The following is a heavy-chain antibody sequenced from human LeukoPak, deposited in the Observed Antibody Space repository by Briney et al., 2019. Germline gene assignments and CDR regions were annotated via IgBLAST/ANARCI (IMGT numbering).Heavy chain of an antibody. CDR1: GGSISSYY. CDR3: AGTPRAGYKTPFDY. Sequence: SETLSLTCTVSGGSISSYYWSWIRQPPGKGLEWIGYIYYSGSTNYNPSLKSRVTISVDTSKNQFSLKLSSVTAADTAVYYCAGTPRAGYKTPFDYWGQGTLVTVSS. V-gene: IGHV4-59*01. CDR2: IYYSGST. J-gene: IGHJ4*02. D-gene: IGHD5-24*01.